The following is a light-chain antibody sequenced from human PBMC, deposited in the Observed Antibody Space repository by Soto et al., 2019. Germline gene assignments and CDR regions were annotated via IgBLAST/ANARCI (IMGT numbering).Light chain of an antibody. V-gene: IGKV3-20*01. CDR1: QSITTR. J-gene: IGKJ5*01. CDR2: GAS. CDR3: QHYGGSPIT. Sequence: PGGRATLSCRASQSITTRLAWYQQKPGQPPRLLISGASVRASGVPVRITGSGSGTDFTLTISRLEHEDFAVYYCQHYGGSPITFGLGTRLEIK.